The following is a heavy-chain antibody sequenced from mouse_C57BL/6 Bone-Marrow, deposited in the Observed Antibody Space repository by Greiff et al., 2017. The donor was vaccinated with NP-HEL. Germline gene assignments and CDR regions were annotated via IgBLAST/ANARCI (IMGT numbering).Heavy chain of an antibody. CDR2: INPCSGYT. J-gene: IGHJ2*01. CDR3: TTKDDNDGYLDY. D-gene: IGHD2-4*01. Sequence: VQLQQSGAELVRPGASVKMSCKASGYTFTSYTMHWVKQRPGQGLEWIGYINPCSGYTKYNQKFKDKATLTADKSSSTAYMQLSSLTSEDSAVDYCTTKDDNDGYLDYWGQGTTLTVSS. V-gene: IGHV1-4*01. CDR1: GYTFTSYT.